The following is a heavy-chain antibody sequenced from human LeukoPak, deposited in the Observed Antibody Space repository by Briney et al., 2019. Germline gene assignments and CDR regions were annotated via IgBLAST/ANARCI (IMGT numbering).Heavy chain of an antibody. CDR3: AKDDALIRFND. J-gene: IGHJ4*02. Sequence: GGSLRLSCAASGFTFSSYEMNWVRQAPGKGLEWVSAISGSGGSTYYADSVKGRFTISRDNSKNTLYLQIYSLRAGDTAVYYCAKDDALIRFNDWGQGTLATVSS. V-gene: IGHV3-23*01. D-gene: IGHD3-3*01. CDR1: GFTFSSYE. CDR2: ISGSGGST.